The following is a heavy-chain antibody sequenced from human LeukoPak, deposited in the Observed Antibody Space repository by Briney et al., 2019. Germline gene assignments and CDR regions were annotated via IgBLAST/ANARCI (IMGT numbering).Heavy chain of an antibody. D-gene: IGHD3-10*01. Sequence: GGSLRLSCAASGFTFGDYAMHWVRQAPGKGLEWVAVISCDGSNKYYADSVKGRFTISRDNSKNTLYLQMNSLRAEDTALYYCARDLVNTMVRGVIPRAAFDIWGQGTMVTVSS. CDR1: GFTFGDYA. J-gene: IGHJ3*02. CDR2: ISCDGSNK. V-gene: IGHV3-30-3*01. CDR3: ARDLVNTMVRGVIPRAAFDI.